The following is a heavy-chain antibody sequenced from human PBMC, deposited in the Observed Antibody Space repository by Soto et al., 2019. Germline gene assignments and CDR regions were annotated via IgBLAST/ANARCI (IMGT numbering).Heavy chain of an antibody. Sequence: PGGSLRLSCAASGFDFSSDVMNWVRQAPGKGLGWVANIKQDGSEKYYVDSVKGRFTISRDNAKNSLYLQMNSLRAEDTAVYYCARDLAAAGCLWGQGTLVTVSS. CDR2: IKQDGSEK. J-gene: IGHJ4*02. CDR1: GFDFSSDV. V-gene: IGHV3-7*01. CDR3: ARDLAAAGCL. D-gene: IGHD6-13*01.